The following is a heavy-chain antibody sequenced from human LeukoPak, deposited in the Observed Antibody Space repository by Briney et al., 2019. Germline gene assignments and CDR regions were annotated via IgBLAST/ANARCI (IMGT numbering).Heavy chain of an antibody. J-gene: IGHJ5*02. V-gene: IGHV4-31*03. CDR3: ASHRLLLWFGEPSPGWFDP. D-gene: IGHD3-10*01. Sequence: PSETLSLTCTVSGGSISSGGYYWSWIRQHPGKGLEWIGYVYYSGSTYYNPSLKSRVTISVDTSKNQFSLKLSSVTAADTAVYYCASHRLLLWFGEPSPGWFDPWGQGTLVTVSS. CDR2: VYYSGST. CDR1: GGSISSGGYY.